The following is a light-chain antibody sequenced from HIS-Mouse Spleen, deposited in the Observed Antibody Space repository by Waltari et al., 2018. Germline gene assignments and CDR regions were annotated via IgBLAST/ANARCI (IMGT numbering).Light chain of an antibody. V-gene: IGLV2-14*03. CDR2: DVS. CDR3: SSYTSSSTYV. Sequence: QSALTQPASVSGSPGQSITISCTGTSSDVGGYNHVSWYQQHPGKAPKLMIYDVSNRPSGVSNRFSGSKYGNTASLTISGLQAEDEADYYCSSYTSSSTYVFGTGTKVTVL. CDR1: SSDVGGYNH. J-gene: IGLJ1*01.